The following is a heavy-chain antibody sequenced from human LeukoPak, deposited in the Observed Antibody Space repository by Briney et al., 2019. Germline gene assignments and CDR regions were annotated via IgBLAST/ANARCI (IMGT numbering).Heavy chain of an antibody. CDR1: GYGFTSYW. J-gene: IGHJ4*02. CDR3: ARPRYDYGDYALFDY. D-gene: IGHD4-17*01. Sequence: GESLKISCKGSGYGFTSYWIGWVRQMPGKGLEWMGIIYPGDSDTRYSPSFQGQVTISADKSISTAYLQWSSLKASDTAMYYCARPRYDYGDYALFDYWGQGTLVTVSS. V-gene: IGHV5-51*01. CDR2: IYPGDSDT.